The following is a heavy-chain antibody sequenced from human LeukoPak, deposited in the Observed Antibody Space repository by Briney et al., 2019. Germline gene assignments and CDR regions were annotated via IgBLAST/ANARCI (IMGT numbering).Heavy chain of an antibody. Sequence: SQTLSLTCTVSGGSISRYYWSWIRQPPGKGLEWIGYFYYSGSTNFNPSLKSRVTISVDTSKNQFSLKLSSVTAADTAVYYCARVDPFTWSNDYWGQGTLVTVSS. V-gene: IGHV4-59*01. J-gene: IGHJ4*02. CDR1: GGSISRYY. CDR3: ARVDPFTWSNDY. D-gene: IGHD2-8*02. CDR2: FYYSGST.